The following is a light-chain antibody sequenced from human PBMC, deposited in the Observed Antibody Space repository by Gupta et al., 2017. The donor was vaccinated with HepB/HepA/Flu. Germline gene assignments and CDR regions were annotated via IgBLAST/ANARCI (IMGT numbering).Light chain of an antibody. CDR1: QSIGSKY. V-gene: IGKV3-20*01. Sequence: EIVLTQSPGTLSLSPGQRAALSCRASQSIGSKYLAWYQQKPDQPPRLVIYATSSRANGISDRFSGSGSGTEFTLTISKLEPEDFAIYYCQQHDRSPFTFGVGTKMEIK. CDR3: QQHDRSPFT. J-gene: IGKJ2*01. CDR2: ATS.